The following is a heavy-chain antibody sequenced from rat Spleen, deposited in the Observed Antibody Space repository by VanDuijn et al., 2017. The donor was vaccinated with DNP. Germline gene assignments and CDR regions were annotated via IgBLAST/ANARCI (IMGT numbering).Heavy chain of an antibody. D-gene: IGHD1-12*03. J-gene: IGHJ4*01. CDR2: MWSDGDT. Sequence: QVQLKESGPGLMQPSQTLSLPCTVSGFSLTNYPVHWVRQPPGKGLEWMGVMWSDGDTSYNSALKSRLTISRDTSKSQVFLRMNSLQTEDTATYYCARSTYYDGYYQYYYAMDVWGQGTSVTVSS. CDR1: GFSLTNYP. V-gene: IGHV2-32*01. CDR3: ARSTYYDGYYQYYYAMDV.